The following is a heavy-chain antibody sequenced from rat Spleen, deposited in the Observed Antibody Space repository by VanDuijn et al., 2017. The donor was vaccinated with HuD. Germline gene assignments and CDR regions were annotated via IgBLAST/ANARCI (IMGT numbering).Heavy chain of an antibody. D-gene: IGHD1-12*02. Sequence: EVQLQESGPGLVKPSQSLSLTCSVTGDSISSNFWGWIRKFPGNKLEWMGYINSAGSTNYNPSLKSRISITRDTSKNQFFLQVNSVTAEDTATYYCARGYYDGTQGFAYWGQGTLVTVSS. CDR3: ARGYYDGTQGFAY. CDR2: INSAGST. V-gene: IGHV3-3*01. CDR1: GDSISSNF. J-gene: IGHJ3*01.